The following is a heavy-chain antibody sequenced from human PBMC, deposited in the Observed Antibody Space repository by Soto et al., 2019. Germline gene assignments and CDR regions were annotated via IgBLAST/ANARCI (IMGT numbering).Heavy chain of an antibody. CDR2: INHSGST. CDR1: GGSFSGYY. V-gene: IGHV4-34*01. J-gene: IGHJ5*02. Sequence: SETLSLTCAVYGGSFSGYYWSWIRQPPGKGLEWSGEINHSGSTNYNPSLKSRVTISVDTSKNQFSLKLSSVTAADTAVYYCARGRLLLRWLNWFDPWGQGTLVTVSS. D-gene: IGHD4-17*01. CDR3: ARGRLLLRWLNWFDP.